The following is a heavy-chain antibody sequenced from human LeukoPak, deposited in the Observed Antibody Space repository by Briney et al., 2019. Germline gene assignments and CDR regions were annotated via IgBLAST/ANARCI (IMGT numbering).Heavy chain of an antibody. CDR1: GYSFSTYW. D-gene: IGHD6-19*01. V-gene: IGHV5-51*01. Sequence: GESLKISCKVSGYSFSTYWIGWVRQMPGQGLEWMGIIYPGDSDTRYSPSFQGQVTISADKSISTAYLQWSSLKASDTAMYYCARSSGSGWSFFDYWGQGTLVTVSS. J-gene: IGHJ4*02. CDR3: ARSSGSGWSFFDY. CDR2: IYPGDSDT.